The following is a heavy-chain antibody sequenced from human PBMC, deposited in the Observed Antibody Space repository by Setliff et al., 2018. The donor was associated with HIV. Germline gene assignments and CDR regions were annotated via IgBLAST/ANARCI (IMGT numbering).Heavy chain of an antibody. CDR2: IYYIGNT. Sequence: SETLSLTCTVSGGSISGGGYYWSWIRQHPGKGLDWIGNIYYIGNTDYNPSLKSRVTISIDTSKNQFSLKLSSVTAADTAIYYCARQGLTMLRGVPAPILYYFDYWGQGILVTVSS. CDR1: GGSISGGGYY. CDR3: ARQGLTMLRGVPAPILYYFDY. J-gene: IGHJ4*02. D-gene: IGHD3-10*01. V-gene: IGHV4-31*03.